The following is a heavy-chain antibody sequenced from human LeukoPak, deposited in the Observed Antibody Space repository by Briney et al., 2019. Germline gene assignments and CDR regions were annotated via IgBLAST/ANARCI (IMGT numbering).Heavy chain of an antibody. V-gene: IGHV3-21*01. CDR3: AREPQLLNAFDI. Sequence: GXLRLSCAASGFTFSSYSMNWVRQAPGKGLEWVSSISSSSSYIYYADSVKGRFTISRDNAKNSLYLQMNSLRAEDTAVYYCAREPQLLNAFDIWGQGTMVTDSS. J-gene: IGHJ3*02. CDR2: ISSSSSYI. CDR1: GFTFSSYS. D-gene: IGHD2-2*01.